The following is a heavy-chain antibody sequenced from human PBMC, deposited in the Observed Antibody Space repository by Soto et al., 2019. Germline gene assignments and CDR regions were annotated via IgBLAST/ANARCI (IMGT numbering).Heavy chain of an antibody. CDR2: ISAYNDNT. Sequence: QVQLVQSGAEVKKPGASVKVSCKASGYTFTSYGISWVRQAPGQGLEWMGWISAYNDNTNYAQNLQGRVTMTTDTSTSTAYMEQRSLRSDDTAVYYCARDHYYVPGTLYDYGMDVWGQGTTVTVSS. CDR1: GYTFTSYG. J-gene: IGHJ6*02. CDR3: ARDHYYVPGTLYDYGMDV. V-gene: IGHV1-18*04. D-gene: IGHD3-10*02.